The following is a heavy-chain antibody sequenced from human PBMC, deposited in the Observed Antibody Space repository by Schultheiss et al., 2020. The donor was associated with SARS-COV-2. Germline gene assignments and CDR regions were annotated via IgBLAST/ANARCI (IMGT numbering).Heavy chain of an antibody. CDR2: INHSGST. Sequence: SETLSLTCAVYGGSFSGYYWSWIRQPPGKGLEWIGEINHSGSTNYNPSLKSRVTMSVDTSKNQFSLKLSSVTAADTAVYYCARVGGKTTVVTSATTTSGSVDYWGQGTLVTVSS. J-gene: IGHJ4*02. CDR1: GGSFSGYY. CDR3: ARVGGKTTVVTSATTTSGSVDY. D-gene: IGHD4-23*01. V-gene: IGHV4-34*01.